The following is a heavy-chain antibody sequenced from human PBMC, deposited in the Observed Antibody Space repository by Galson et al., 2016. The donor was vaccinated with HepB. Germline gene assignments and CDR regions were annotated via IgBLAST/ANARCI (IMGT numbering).Heavy chain of an antibody. CDR3: ARNDYGDFK. D-gene: IGHD4-17*01. CDR1: GFTFSNYA. J-gene: IGHJ4*02. CDR2: VKGNGCST. V-gene: IGHV3-23*01. Sequence: SLRLSCAASGFTFSNYAMSWVRQAPGKGLEWVSYVKGNGCSTFYADSVKGRFTISRDNSKNMVYLQMNSLRVEDTAVYYCARNDYGDFKWGRGTLVTVSS.